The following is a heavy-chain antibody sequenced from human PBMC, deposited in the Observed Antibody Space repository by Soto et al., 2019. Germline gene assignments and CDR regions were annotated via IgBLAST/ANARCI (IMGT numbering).Heavy chain of an antibody. Sequence: QVQLVQSGAEVKKPGSSVKVSCKASGGTFSSYAISWVRQAPGQGLEWMGGIIPIFGTANYAQKFQGRVTMTADESTSTAYMELSSLRSEDTAVYYCARGEGFGYYGSGQDAFDIWGQGTMVTVSS. D-gene: IGHD3-10*01. J-gene: IGHJ3*02. V-gene: IGHV1-69*01. CDR2: IIPIFGTA. CDR1: GGTFSSYA. CDR3: ARGEGFGYYGSGQDAFDI.